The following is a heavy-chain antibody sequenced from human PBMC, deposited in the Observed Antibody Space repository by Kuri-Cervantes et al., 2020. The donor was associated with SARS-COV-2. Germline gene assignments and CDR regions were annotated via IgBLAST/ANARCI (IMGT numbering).Heavy chain of an antibody. D-gene: IGHD2-2*01. CDR3: AREVGYCDSGRCYGLDAFDI. Sequence: ASVKVSCKASGYTFRSYAIHWVRQAPGQGLEWMGWINTATGNTHYSQKFQGRVTITRDTAASTEYMDLNSHRSEDTAVYYCAREVGYCDSGRCYGLDAFDIWGQGTMVTVSS. J-gene: IGHJ3*02. CDR1: GYTFRSYA. V-gene: IGHV1-3*04. CDR2: INTATGNT.